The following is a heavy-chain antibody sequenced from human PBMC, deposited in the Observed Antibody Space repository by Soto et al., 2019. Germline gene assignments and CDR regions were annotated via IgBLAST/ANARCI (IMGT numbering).Heavy chain of an antibody. V-gene: IGHV1-8*01. CDR1: GYTFTSYD. CDR3: ARTRSSGWERSHDY. J-gene: IGHJ4*02. Sequence: QVQLVQSGAEVKKPGASVKVSCKASGYTFTSYDINWVRQATGQGLEWMGWMNPNSGNTGYAQKFQGRVTMTRDTSISTAYMELSSLRSEDTAVYYCARTRSSGWERSHDYWGQGTLVTVSS. CDR2: MNPNSGNT. D-gene: IGHD6-19*01.